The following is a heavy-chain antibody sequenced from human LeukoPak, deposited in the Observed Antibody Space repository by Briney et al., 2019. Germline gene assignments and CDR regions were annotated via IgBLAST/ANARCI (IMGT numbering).Heavy chain of an antibody. CDR2: IYYSGST. V-gene: IGHV4-31*03. CDR1: GGSISSGGYY. Sequence: SETLSLTCTVSGGSISSGGYYWSWIRQHPGKGLGWIGYIYYSGSTYYNPSLKSRVTISVDTSKNQFSLKLSSVTAADTAVYYCARTSGDSHYYGSGSPKFFDYWGQGTLVTVSS. D-gene: IGHD3-10*01. CDR3: ARTSGDSHYYGSGSPKFFDY. J-gene: IGHJ4*02.